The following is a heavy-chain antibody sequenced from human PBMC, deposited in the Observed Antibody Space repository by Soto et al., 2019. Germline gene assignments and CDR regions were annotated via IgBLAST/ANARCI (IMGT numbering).Heavy chain of an antibody. CDR3: GTIFDF. CDR2: IDSEGTGT. CDR1: GFTISSNW. Sequence: EVQLVESGGGLVQPGGSLRLSCAVSGFTISSNWIHWARQAPGEGLVWVSRIDSEGTGTSYADSVKGRFSISRDTAKNTVYLQMNSLKVEDTAVYYCGTIFDFWGQGTLVTVSS. V-gene: IGHV3-74*01. J-gene: IGHJ4*02.